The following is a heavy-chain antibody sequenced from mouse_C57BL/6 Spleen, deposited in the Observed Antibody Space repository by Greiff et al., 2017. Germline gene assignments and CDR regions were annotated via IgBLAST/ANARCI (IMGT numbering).Heavy chain of an antibody. CDR3: ARSGYYGSSSHFDY. CDR1: GYAFSSYW. V-gene: IGHV1-80*01. J-gene: IGHJ2*01. CDR2: IYPGDGDT. Sequence: QFPLHHSVAALVKPGASVKISCKASGYAFSSYWMNWVKQRPGKGLEWIGQIYPGDGDTNYNGKFKGKATLTADEYSSTAYMQLSSLTSEDSAIYFCARSGYYGSSSHFDYWGQGTTLTASS. D-gene: IGHD1-1*01.